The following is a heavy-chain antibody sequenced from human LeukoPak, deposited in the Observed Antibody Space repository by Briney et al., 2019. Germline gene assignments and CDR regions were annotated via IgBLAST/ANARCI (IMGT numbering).Heavy chain of an antibody. CDR1: GFTFSSYA. CDR2: ISGSGGST. J-gene: IGHJ4*02. Sequence: GGSLRLSCAASGFTFSSYAMSWVRQAPGKGLEWVSAISGSGGSTYYADSVKGRFTISRDNSKNTLYLQMNSLRAEDTAVYYCARSEVATILGFDYWGQGTLVTVSS. D-gene: IGHD5-24*01. V-gene: IGHV3-23*01. CDR3: ARSEVATILGFDY.